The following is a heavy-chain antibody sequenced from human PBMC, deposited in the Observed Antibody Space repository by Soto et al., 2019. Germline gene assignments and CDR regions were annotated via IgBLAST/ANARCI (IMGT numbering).Heavy chain of an antibody. V-gene: IGHV1-18*01. CDR2: ISAYNGNT. Sequence: QVQPVQSGAEVKKPGSSVKVSCKASGYTFTSYGISWVRQAPGQGLEWMGWISAYNGNTNYAQKLQGRVTMTTDTSPSTAYMELRSLRSDDTAVYYFARPGYSSIQRYYYGMDVWGPVTTVTVSS. J-gene: IGHJ6*02. CDR3: ARPGYSSIQRYYYGMDV. CDR1: GYTFTSYG. D-gene: IGHD6-13*01.